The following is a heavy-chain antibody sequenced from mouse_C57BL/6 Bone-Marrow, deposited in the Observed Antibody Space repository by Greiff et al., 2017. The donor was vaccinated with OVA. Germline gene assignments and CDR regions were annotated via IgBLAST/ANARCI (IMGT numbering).Heavy chain of an antibody. CDR3: ARPGLLYYFDY. CDR2: ISSGSSTI. CDR1: GFTFSDYG. V-gene: IGHV5-17*01. D-gene: IGHD1-1*01. Sequence: DVKLQESGGGLVKPGGSLKLSCAASGFTFSDYGMHWVRQAPEKGLEWVAYISSGSSTIYYADTVKGRFTISRDNAKNTLFLQMTSLRSEDTAMYYCARPGLLYYFDYWGQGTTLTVSS. J-gene: IGHJ2*01.